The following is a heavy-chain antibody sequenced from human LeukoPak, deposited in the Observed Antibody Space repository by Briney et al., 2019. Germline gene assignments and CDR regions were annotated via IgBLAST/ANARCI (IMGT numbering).Heavy chain of an antibody. CDR3: ARESPSDYGGNPVSDY. Sequence: GASVKVSCKASGYTFTSYGISWVRQAPGQGLEWMGWISAYNGNTNYAQKLQGRVTMTTDTSTSTAYMELRSLRSDDTAVYYCARESPSDYGGNPVSDYWGQGTLVTVSS. D-gene: IGHD4-23*01. J-gene: IGHJ4*02. CDR1: GYTFTSYG. V-gene: IGHV1-18*01. CDR2: ISAYNGNT.